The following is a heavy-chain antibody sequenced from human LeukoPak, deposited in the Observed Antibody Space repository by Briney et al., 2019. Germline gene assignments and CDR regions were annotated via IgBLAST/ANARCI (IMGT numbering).Heavy chain of an antibody. CDR3: TREARAGNWFDP. Sequence: ASVKVSCKASGCTFTDYYIHWVRQAPGQGLEWMGWINPDSGGTNYAQKFQGRVTMTRDTSISTVYMELSRLRSDDTAVFYCTREARAGNWFDPWGQGTLVTVSS. CDR2: INPDSGGT. J-gene: IGHJ5*02. D-gene: IGHD5-12*01. V-gene: IGHV1-2*02. CDR1: GCTFTDYY.